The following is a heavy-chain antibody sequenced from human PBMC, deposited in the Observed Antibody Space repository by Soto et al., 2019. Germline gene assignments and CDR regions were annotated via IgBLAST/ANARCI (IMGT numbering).Heavy chain of an antibody. CDR1: GFTFRSYG. CDR3: AKDVTGYSSGWYHY. D-gene: IGHD6-19*01. CDR2: ISYDGSNK. J-gene: IGHJ4*02. V-gene: IGHV3-30*18. Sequence: QVQLVESGGGVVQPGRSLRLSCAASGFTFRSYGMHWVRQAPGKGLEWVAVISYDGSNKYYADTVKGRFTISRDKSKNTLYLQMNSLRAEDTAVYYCAKDVTGYSSGWYHYWGQGTLVTVSS.